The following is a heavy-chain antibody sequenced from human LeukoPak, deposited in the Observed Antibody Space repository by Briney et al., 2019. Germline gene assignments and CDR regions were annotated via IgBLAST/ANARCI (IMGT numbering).Heavy chain of an antibody. J-gene: IGHJ4*02. CDR1: GYSISSGYY. CDR3: ARPGTSIAARWAFDY. CDR2: IYHSGST. D-gene: IGHD6-6*01. Sequence: SETLSLTCAVSGYSISSGYYWGWIRQPPGKGLEWIGSIYHSGSTYYNPSLKSRVTISVDTSKNQFSLKLSSVTAADTAVYYCARPGTSIAARWAFDYWRQGTLVTVSS. V-gene: IGHV4-38-2*01.